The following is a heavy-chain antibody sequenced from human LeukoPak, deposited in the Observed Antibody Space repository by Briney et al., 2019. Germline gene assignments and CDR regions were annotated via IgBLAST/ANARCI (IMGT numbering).Heavy chain of an antibody. CDR2: IYYSGST. J-gene: IGHJ3*02. V-gene: IGHV4-30-4*01. CDR1: GGSISSGDYY. CDR3: ARAEGADDYGDYVSAFDI. Sequence: SETLSLTCTVSGGSISSGDYYWSWIRQPPGKGLEWIGYIYYSGSTYYNPSLKSRVTISVDTSKNQFSLKLSSVTAADTAVYYCARAEGADDYGDYVSAFDIWGQGTMVTVSS. D-gene: IGHD4-17*01.